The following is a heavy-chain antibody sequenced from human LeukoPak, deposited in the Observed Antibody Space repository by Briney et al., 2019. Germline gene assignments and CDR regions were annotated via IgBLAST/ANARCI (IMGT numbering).Heavy chain of an antibody. CDR3: ARGPGWDFDY. CDR1: GGSISSYY. J-gene: IGHJ4*02. D-gene: IGHD1-26*01. V-gene: IGHV4-59*01. Sequence: ASETLSLTCTVSGGSISSYYWSWIRQPPGKGLEWIGYIYYSGSTNYNPSLKSRVTISVDTSKNQFSLKLSSVTAADTAVYYCARGPGWDFDYWGQGTLVTVSS. CDR2: IYYSGST.